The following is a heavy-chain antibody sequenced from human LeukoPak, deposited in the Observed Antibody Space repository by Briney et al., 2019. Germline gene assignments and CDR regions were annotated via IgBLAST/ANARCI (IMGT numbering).Heavy chain of an antibody. J-gene: IGHJ5*01. V-gene: IGHV3-23*01. CDR3: ARDILTGFTRNWFDP. CDR1: GYTFSSYP. D-gene: IGHD3-9*01. Sequence: PGESLTLSCATSGYTFSSYPTSWVRQAPGPGLELVSAISVSGGSTYYADSVKGRFTISRDNSKNTLYLQMTSLRAEDTAVYYCARDILTGFTRNWFDPWGQGTLVTVSS. CDR2: ISVSGGST.